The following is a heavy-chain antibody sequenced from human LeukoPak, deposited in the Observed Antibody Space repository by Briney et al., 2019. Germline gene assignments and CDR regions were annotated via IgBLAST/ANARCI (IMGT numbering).Heavy chain of an antibody. V-gene: IGHV3-48*03. CDR3: AKSTVTNYFDY. J-gene: IGHJ4*02. CDR2: ISRSGSTI. Sequence: PGGPLRLSCAASGFTFSSYEMNWVRQAPGKGLEWISYISRSGSTINYADSVKGRFTISRDDAKHSLYLQMNSLRAEDTAVYYCAKSTVTNYFDYWGQGSLVTVSS. D-gene: IGHD4-17*01. CDR1: GFTFSSYE.